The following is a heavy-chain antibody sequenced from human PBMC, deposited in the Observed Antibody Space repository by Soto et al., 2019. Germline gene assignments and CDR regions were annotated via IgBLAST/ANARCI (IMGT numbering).Heavy chain of an antibody. J-gene: IGHJ4*01. CDR3: ARDYRAD. CDR1: GFTFSSYW. V-gene: IGHV3-7*01. D-gene: IGHD4-4*01. CDR2: INQDGGKK. Sequence: PGGSLRLSCAASGFTFSSYWMSWVRQAPGKGLEWVASINQDGGKKQYVDSVKGRFTMSRDNAENSLYLQMNSLRPEDTAVYYCARDYRADWGPGTLVTVS.